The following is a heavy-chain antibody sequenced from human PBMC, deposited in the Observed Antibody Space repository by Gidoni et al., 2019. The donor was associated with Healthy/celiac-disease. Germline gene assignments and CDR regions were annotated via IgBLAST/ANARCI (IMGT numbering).Heavy chain of an antibody. D-gene: IGHD2-21*02. J-gene: IGHJ3*02. CDR3: AKNLRSDGMVVTAIPDAFDI. Sequence: EVQLLESGGGLVQPGGSLRLSCAASGFTFSSYAMSWVRQAPGKGLEWVSAISGSGGSTYYADSVKGRFTISRDNSKNTLYLQMNSLRAEDTAVYYCAKNLRSDGMVVTAIPDAFDIWGQGTMVTVSS. V-gene: IGHV3-23*01. CDR1: GFTFSSYA. CDR2: ISGSGGST.